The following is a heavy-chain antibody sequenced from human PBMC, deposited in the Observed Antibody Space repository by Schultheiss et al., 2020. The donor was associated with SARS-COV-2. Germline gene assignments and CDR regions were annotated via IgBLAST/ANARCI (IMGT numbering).Heavy chain of an antibody. CDR2: IYYSGST. J-gene: IGHJ4*02. CDR3: AKVPSGYEINFDY. Sequence: SETLSLTCTVSGGSISSTSYYWGWIRQPPGKGLEWIGYIYYSGSTNYNPSLKSRVTISVDTSKNQFSLKLSSVTAADTAVYYCAKVPSGYEINFDYWGQGTLVTVSS. D-gene: IGHD5-12*01. CDR1: GGSISSTSYY. V-gene: IGHV4-61*05.